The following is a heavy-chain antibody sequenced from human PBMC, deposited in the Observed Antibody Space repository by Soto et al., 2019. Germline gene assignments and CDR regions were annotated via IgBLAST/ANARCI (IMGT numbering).Heavy chain of an antibody. CDR3: TTLSCGFWSGLTYYYDAMDV. D-gene: IGHD3-3*01. CDR2: IKSNTDGGTT. Sequence: LRLSCAASGFTFSDAWMTWVRQAPGKGLEWVGRIKSNTDGGTTDYAAPAKGRLTISRDDSKNTLYLHMNSLKTEDTAVYYCTTLSCGFWSGLTYYYDAMDVGGQETTLTVSS. V-gene: IGHV3-15*01. CDR1: GFTFSDAW. J-gene: IGHJ6*02.